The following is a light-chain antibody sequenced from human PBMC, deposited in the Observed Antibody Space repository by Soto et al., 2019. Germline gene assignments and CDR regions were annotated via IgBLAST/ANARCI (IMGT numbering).Light chain of an antibody. Sequence: EIVLTQSPATLSLSPGERATLSCRASQSVSSYLAWYQQKPGQAPRLLIYDASNRATGIPARFSGSGSGTDFTLTISSLEPDDFAVYYCQQRSDWPAFGQGTKVEI. J-gene: IGKJ1*01. CDR3: QQRSDWPA. V-gene: IGKV3-11*01. CDR1: QSVSSY. CDR2: DAS.